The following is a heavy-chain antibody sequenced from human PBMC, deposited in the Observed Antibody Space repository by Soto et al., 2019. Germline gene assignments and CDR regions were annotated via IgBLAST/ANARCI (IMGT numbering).Heavy chain of an antibody. V-gene: IGHV4-59*01. CDR2: IYYSGST. Sequence: PSETLSLTCXVSGGSISSYYWSWIRQPPGKGLEWIGYIYYSGSTNYNPSLKSRVTISVGTSKNQFSLKLSSVTAADTAVYYCARLPYYDFWSGYYTSVYYYYGMDVWGQGTTVTVSS. D-gene: IGHD3-3*01. J-gene: IGHJ6*02. CDR3: ARLPYYDFWSGYYTSVYYYYGMDV. CDR1: GGSISSYY.